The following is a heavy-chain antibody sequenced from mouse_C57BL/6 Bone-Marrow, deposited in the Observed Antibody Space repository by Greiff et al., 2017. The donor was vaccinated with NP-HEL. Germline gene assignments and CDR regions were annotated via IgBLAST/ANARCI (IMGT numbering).Heavy chain of an antibody. Sequence: VKLQESGAELARPGASVKLSCKASGYTFTSYGISWVKQRTGQGLEWIGEIYPRSGNTYYNEKFKGKATLTADKSSSTAYMELRSLTSEDSAVYFCARSPLSNAYWGQGTLVTVSA. J-gene: IGHJ3*01. V-gene: IGHV1-81*01. CDR3: ARSPLSNAY. CDR2: IYPRSGNT. D-gene: IGHD6-1*01. CDR1: GYTFTSYG.